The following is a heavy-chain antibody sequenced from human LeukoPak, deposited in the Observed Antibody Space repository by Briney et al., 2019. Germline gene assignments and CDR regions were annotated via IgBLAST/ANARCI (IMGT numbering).Heavy chain of an antibody. V-gene: IGHV4-31*03. Sequence: SQTLSLTCTVSGGSISSGGYYWSWIRQHPGKGLEWIGYIYYSGSTYYNPSLKSRATISVDTSKNQFSLKLSSVTAADTAVYYCARDRRRNYYGSGSHGAMDVWGKGTTVTVSS. CDR3: ARDRRRNYYGSGSHGAMDV. D-gene: IGHD3-10*01. CDR2: IYYSGST. CDR1: GGSISSGGYY. J-gene: IGHJ6*04.